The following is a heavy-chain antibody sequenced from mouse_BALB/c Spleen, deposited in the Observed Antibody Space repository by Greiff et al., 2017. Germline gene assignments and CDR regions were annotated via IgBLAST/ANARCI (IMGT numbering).Heavy chain of an antibody. Sequence: VKLMESGPGLVAPSQSLSITCTVSGFSLTSYGVSWVRQPPGKGLEWLGVIWGDGSTNYHSALISRLSISKDNSKSQVFLKLNSLQTDDTATYYCAIYGSSLYYYAMDYWGQGTSVTVSS. D-gene: IGHD1-1*01. CDR1: GFSLTSYG. CDR2: IWGDGST. CDR3: AIYGSSLYYYAMDY. J-gene: IGHJ4*01. V-gene: IGHV2-3*01.